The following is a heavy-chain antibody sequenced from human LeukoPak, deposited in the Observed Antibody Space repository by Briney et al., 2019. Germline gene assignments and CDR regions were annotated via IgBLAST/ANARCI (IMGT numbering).Heavy chain of an antibody. J-gene: IGHJ3*02. Sequence: GESLKISCKGSGYRFTSYWIGWVRQMPGKGLEWMGIIYPGDSDTRYSPSFQGQVTISADKSISTAYLQWSSLKASDTAMYYCARRGFHYDILTPGRRSAFDIWGQGTMVTVSS. V-gene: IGHV5-51*01. CDR3: ARRGFHYDILTPGRRSAFDI. CDR2: IYPGDSDT. D-gene: IGHD3-9*01. CDR1: GYRFTSYW.